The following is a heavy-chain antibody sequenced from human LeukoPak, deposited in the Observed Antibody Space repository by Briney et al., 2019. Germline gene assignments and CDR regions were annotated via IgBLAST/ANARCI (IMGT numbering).Heavy chain of an antibody. J-gene: IGHJ5*02. CDR2: INRSGST. D-gene: IGHD3-22*01. CDR1: GGSFSGYY. V-gene: IGHV4-34*01. Sequence: PSETLSLTCAVYGGSFSGYYWSWIRQPPGKGLEWIGEINRSGSTNYNPSLKSRVTISVDTSKNQFSLKLSSVTAADTAVYYCARGSVDYYDSSGYYYGWFDPWGQGTLVTVSS. CDR3: ARGSVDYYDSSGYYYGWFDP.